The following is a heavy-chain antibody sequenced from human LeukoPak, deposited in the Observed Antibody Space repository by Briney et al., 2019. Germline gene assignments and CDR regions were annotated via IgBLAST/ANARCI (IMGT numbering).Heavy chain of an antibody. CDR1: GFTFDDYA. J-gene: IGHJ3*01. V-gene: IGHV3-9*01. D-gene: IGHD4-17*01. CDR2: ISWNTGRI. Sequence: PGGSLRLSCAASGFTFDDYAMHWVRQAPGKGLEWVSGISWNTGRIVYADSVKGRFTVSRDNAKNSVYLEMNRLRPEDTAWYFWGKDRRLNRYPMEAWGQGKLVTLSS. CDR3: GKDRRLNRYPMEA.